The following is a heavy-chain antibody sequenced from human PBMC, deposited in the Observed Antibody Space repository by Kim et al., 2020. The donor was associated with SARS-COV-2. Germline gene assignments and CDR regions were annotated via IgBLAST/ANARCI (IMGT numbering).Heavy chain of an antibody. Sequence: GGSLRLSCEASGFTFSSYAMSWVRKAPGKGLEWVSAISGSGGSTYYADSVKGRFTISRDNSKNTLYLQMNSLRAEDTAVYYCAKFGGRLADFDYWGQGTLVTVSS. CDR1: GFTFSSYA. D-gene: IGHD3-10*01. J-gene: IGHJ4*02. V-gene: IGHV3-23*01. CDR3: AKFGGRLADFDY. CDR2: ISGSGGST.